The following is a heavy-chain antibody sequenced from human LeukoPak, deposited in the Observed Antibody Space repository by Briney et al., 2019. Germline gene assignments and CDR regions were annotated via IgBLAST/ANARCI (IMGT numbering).Heavy chain of an antibody. CDR3: ARDRSWNYFHGAFDI. Sequence: PGGSLRLSCAASGFTFSSYAMSWVRQAPGKGLEWVSAISGSGGSTYYADSVKGRFTISRDNSKNTLYLQMNSLRAEDTAVYYCARDRSWNYFHGAFDIWGQGTMVTVSS. CDR1: GFTFSSYA. V-gene: IGHV3-23*01. J-gene: IGHJ3*02. CDR2: ISGSGGST. D-gene: IGHD1-7*01.